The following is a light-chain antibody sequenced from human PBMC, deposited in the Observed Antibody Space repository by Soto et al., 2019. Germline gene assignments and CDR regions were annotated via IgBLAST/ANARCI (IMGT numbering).Light chain of an antibody. V-gene: IGLV1-40*01. CDR2: GNS. J-gene: IGLJ1*01. CDR1: SFNIGAGYD. Sequence: QPVLTQPPSVSGAPGQRVTISCTGSSFNIGAGYDVPWYQQLPGTAPKLLIYGNSNRPSGVPDRFSGSKSGTSASLSITGLQAEDEADYYCQSFDSNLSGSFFGTGTKLTVL. CDR3: QSFDSNLSGSF.